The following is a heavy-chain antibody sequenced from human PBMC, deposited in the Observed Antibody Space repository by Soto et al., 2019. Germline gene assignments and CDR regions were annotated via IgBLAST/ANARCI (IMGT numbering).Heavy chain of an antibody. J-gene: IGHJ4*02. Sequence: GGSLRLSCSASGFTFSNYVMRWVRQAPGKGLEWVSSISGNGDSTGYADSVKGRFTISRDNFENTLYLQMNGLRAEDTALYYCTSSSAKYFNYWGQGTLVTVS. CDR2: ISGNGDST. CDR1: GFTFSNYV. CDR3: TSSSAKYFNY. V-gene: IGHV3-23*01. D-gene: IGHD6-19*01.